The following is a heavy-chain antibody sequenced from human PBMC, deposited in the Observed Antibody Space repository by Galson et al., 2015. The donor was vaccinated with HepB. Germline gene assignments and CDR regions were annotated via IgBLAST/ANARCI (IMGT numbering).Heavy chain of an antibody. CDR3: ARQIGRGSXTMDV. J-gene: IGHJ6*02. D-gene: IGHD1-26*01. Sequence: LSLXXXVSXXXISNDCWWAWXXQXPGKGLEWIGSIYHXGDTHYNPSLQSRVTISVDTSKNQFSLQLISVTAADTAMXFCARQIGRGSXTMDVWGRGPPVT. V-gene: IGHV4-38-2*01. CDR2: IYHXGDT. CDR1: XXXISNDCW.